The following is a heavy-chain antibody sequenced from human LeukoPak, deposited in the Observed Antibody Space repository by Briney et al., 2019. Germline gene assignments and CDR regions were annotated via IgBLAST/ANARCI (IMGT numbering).Heavy chain of an antibody. D-gene: IGHD1-1*01. CDR2: IKQDGSDK. CDR3: ARMGGSNWNREINWFDP. Sequence: SGGSLRLSCTASGFTFSSYWMSWVRQAPGKGLEWVASIKQDGSDKFYVASVKGRFTISRDNAKNSLYLQMGSLRVEDTAVYYCARMGGSNWNREINWFDPWGQGTLVTVSS. V-gene: IGHV3-7*01. CDR1: GFTFSSYW. J-gene: IGHJ5*02.